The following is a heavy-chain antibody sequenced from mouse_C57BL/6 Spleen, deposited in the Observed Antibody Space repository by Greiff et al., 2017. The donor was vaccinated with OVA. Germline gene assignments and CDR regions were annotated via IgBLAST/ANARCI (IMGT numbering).Heavy chain of an antibody. V-gene: IGHV3-6*01. CDR2: ISYDGSN. CDR1: GYSITSGYY. J-gene: IGHJ2*01. CDR3: ARESSGYDY. D-gene: IGHD3-2*02. Sequence: VQLQESGPGLVKPSQSLSLTCSVTGYSITSGYYWNWIRQFPGNKLEWMGYISYDGSNNYNPSLKNRISITRDTSKNQFFLKWNSVTTEDTATYYGARESSGYDYWGQGTTLTVSS.